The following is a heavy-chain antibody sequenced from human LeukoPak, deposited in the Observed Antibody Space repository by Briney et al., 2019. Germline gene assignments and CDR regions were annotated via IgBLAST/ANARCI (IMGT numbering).Heavy chain of an antibody. J-gene: IGHJ6*03. V-gene: IGHV3-74*01. D-gene: IGHD3-10*01. CDR1: GFTLSPYW. CDR2: INSDGSTT. Sequence: GGSLRLSCAASGFTLSPYWMHWVRQAPGKGLLWVSRINSDGSTTDCADSVQGRFTISRDNAKNTLYLQMNSLRAEDTAVYYCARGRKAGVDNYYYMDVWGKGTTVTVSS. CDR3: ARGRKAGVDNYYYMDV.